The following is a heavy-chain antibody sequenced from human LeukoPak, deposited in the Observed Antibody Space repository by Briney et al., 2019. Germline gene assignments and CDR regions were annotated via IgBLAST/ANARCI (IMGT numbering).Heavy chain of an antibody. V-gene: IGHV4-59*12. Sequence: SETLSLTCTVSGGSISGYHWSWFRQPPGKGLEWIGYIDYTWNTNYSPSLKSRVTMSLDMSKNQFSLKLSSVTAADTAVYYCARRLRYCSSTSCHYFDYWGQGTLVTVSS. CDR1: GGSISGYH. CDR3: ARRLRYCSSTSCHYFDY. CDR2: IDYTWNT. J-gene: IGHJ4*02. D-gene: IGHD2-2*01.